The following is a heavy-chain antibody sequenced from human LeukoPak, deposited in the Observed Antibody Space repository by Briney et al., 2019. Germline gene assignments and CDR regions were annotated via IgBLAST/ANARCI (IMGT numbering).Heavy chain of an antibody. D-gene: IGHD2-2*01. CDR3: ARGRTCSSTSCFRVWFDP. V-gene: IGHV4-34*01. CDR2: INHSGST. CDR1: GGSFSGYY. Sequence: SETLSLTCAVYGGSFSGYYWSWIRQPPGKGLEWIGEINHSGSTNYNPSLKSRVTISVDTSKNQFSLKLSSMTAADTAVYYCARGRTCSSTSCFRVWFDPWGQGTLVTVSS. J-gene: IGHJ5*02.